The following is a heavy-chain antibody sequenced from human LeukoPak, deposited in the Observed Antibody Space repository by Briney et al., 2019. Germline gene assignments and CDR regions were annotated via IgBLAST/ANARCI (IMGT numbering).Heavy chain of an antibody. D-gene: IGHD3-22*01. Sequence: TGGSLRLSCAASGFTFSSYAMSWVRQAPGKGLEWGSAISGSGGSTYYADSVKGRFTISRDNSKNTLYLQMNSLRAEDTAVYYCAKDSQITMIVVVYPDYWGQGTLVTVSS. CDR2: ISGSGGST. CDR1: GFTFSSYA. V-gene: IGHV3-23*01. J-gene: IGHJ4*02. CDR3: AKDSQITMIVVVYPDY.